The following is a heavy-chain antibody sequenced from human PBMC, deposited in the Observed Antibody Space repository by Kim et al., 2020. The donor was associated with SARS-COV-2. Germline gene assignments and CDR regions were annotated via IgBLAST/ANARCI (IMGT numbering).Heavy chain of an antibody. CDR1: GGSISSYY. J-gene: IGHJ6*02. Sequence: SETLSLTCTVSGGSISSYYWSWIRQPPGKGLEWIGYIYYSGSTNYNPSLKSRVTISVDTSKNQFSLKLSSVTAADTAVYYCARGDNWNYGGYYYYYGMDVWGQGTTVTVSS. CDR3: ARGDNWNYGGYYYYYGMDV. CDR2: IYYSGST. D-gene: IGHD1-7*01. V-gene: IGHV4-59*01.